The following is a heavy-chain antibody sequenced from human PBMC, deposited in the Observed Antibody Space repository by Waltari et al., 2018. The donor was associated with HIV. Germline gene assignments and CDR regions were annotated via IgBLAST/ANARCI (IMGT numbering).Heavy chain of an antibody. J-gene: IGHJ5*02. V-gene: IGHV1-2*02. CDR2: INPNRGGK. CDR3: ARVFRGTVNYFDSRLGH. D-gene: IGHD3-22*01. CDR1: GYTFSDSY. Sequence: QVQLVQSGAEVKKPGASVKVSCKASGYTFSDSYMHWVRQAPGQGLEWMGWINPNRGGKRYAEKFQGRVTMTRDTSISTAYMELSRLRFDDTAVYYCARVFRGTVNYFDSRLGHWGQGTLVTVSS.